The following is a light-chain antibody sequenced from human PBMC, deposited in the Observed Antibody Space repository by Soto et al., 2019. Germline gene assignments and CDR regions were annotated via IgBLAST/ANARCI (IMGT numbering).Light chain of an antibody. J-gene: IGKJ2*01. V-gene: IGKV3-11*01. CDR2: DAS. CDR1: QSVSSY. Sequence: EIVLTQSPATLSLSPGERATLSCRASQSVSSYLAWYQQKPGQAPRLLIYDASKSATGIPATFSGSGSETDLTLNINSLEPEDFAVYYCQQRSIWSPYLFGQGTQRQIK. CDR3: QQRSIWSPYL.